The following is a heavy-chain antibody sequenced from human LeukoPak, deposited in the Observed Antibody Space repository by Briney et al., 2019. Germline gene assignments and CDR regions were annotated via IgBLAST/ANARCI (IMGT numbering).Heavy chain of an antibody. CDR1: GGFISNSIYY. J-gene: IGHJ5*02. V-gene: IGHV4-39*01. CDR3: ARRCGGDCYSKMGLDL. Sequence: SETLSLTFIVSGGFISNSIYYWAWIRQPPGEGLEWIGSIHYSGKTYYYPSLKSRVTMSVDTSKNQFSLKLSPVTAAGTAVYYCARRCGGDCYSKMGLDLWGQGTAVTVSS. D-gene: IGHD2-21*02. CDR2: IHYSGKT.